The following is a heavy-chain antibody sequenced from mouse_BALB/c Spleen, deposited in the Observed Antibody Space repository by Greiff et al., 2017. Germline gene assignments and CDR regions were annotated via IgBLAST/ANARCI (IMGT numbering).Heavy chain of an antibody. J-gene: IGHJ2*01. V-gene: IGHV5-9-4*01. CDR3: ARYGNFYYFDY. CDR2: ISSGGSYT. D-gene: IGHD2-1*01. Sequence: EVKLMESGGGLVKPGGSLKLSCAASGFTFSSYAMSWVRQSPEKRLEWVAEISSGGSYTYYPDTVTGRFTISRDNAKNTLYLEMSSLRSEDTAMYYCARYGNFYYFDYWGQGTTLTVSS. CDR1: GFTFSSYA.